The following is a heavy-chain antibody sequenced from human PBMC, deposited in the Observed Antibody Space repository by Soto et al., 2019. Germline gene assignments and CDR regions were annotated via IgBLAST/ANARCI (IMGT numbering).Heavy chain of an antibody. CDR2: IYYSGNT. J-gene: IGHJ6*02. V-gene: IGHV4-31*03. Sequence: SETLSLTCTVSGGSISSGYYWSWIRQHPVKGLEWIGYIYYSGNTYYNPSLKSRVTMSVDTSKNQFSLKLSSVTAADTAVYYCARGGRIIGQLRNYYGMDVWGQGTTVTVSS. D-gene: IGHD6-6*01. CDR1: GGSISSGYY. CDR3: ARGGRIIGQLRNYYGMDV.